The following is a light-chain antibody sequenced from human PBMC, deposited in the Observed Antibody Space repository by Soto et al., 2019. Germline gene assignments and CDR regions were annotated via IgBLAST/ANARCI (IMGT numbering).Light chain of an antibody. CDR3: QQSYSRPLT. CDR1: QYISSY. CDR2: GAS. Sequence: IHMTQSPSSLSASVGDRVTITCRASQYISSYVNWYQQKPGKAPKFLIYGASDLQRGVPSRFSGSGSGTDFTLTINSLQPEDFATYYCQQSYSRPLTFGPGTKVDIK. V-gene: IGKV1-39*01. J-gene: IGKJ3*01.